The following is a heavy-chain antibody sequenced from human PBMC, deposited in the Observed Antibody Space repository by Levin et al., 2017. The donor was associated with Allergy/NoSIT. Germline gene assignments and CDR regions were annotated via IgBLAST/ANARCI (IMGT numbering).Heavy chain of an antibody. CDR1: GGSISSSSYY. Sequence: PSETLSLTCTVSGGSISSSSYYWGWIRQPPGKGLEWIGSIYYSGSTYYNPSLKSRVTISVDTSKNQFSLKLSSVTAADTAVYYCANYGDDVGFDYWGQGTLVTVSS. V-gene: IGHV4-39*01. J-gene: IGHJ4*02. CDR3: ANYGDDVGFDY. CDR2: IYYSGST. D-gene: IGHD4-17*01.